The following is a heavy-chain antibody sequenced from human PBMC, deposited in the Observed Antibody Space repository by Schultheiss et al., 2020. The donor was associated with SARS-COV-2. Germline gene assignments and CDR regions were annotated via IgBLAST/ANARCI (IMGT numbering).Heavy chain of an antibody. D-gene: IGHD2-15*01. Sequence: GESLKISCAASGFTFSSYSMNWVRQAPGKGLEWVSSISSSSSYIYYADSVKGRFTISRDNAKNSLYLQMNSLRAEDTAVYYCARARSGGSCYDYWGQGTLVTVSS. CDR3: ARARSGGSCYDY. CDR1: GFTFSSYS. V-gene: IGHV3-21*01. J-gene: IGHJ4*02. CDR2: ISSSSSYI.